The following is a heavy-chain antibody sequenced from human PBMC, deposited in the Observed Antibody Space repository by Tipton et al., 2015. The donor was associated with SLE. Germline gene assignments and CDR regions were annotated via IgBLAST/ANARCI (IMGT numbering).Heavy chain of an antibody. CDR1: GGSISHSH. V-gene: IGHV4-59*07. D-gene: IGHD2-8*01. CDR3: ATFKWVFFDS. J-gene: IGHJ4*02. CDR2: IYSTGTT. Sequence: TLSLTCSVSGGSISHSHWSWIRQPPGKGLEWIGYIYSTGTTKYNPSLNGRLTILVDTSKNHLSLKMTSVTAADTAIYYCATFKWVFFDSWGQGTLVTVSS.